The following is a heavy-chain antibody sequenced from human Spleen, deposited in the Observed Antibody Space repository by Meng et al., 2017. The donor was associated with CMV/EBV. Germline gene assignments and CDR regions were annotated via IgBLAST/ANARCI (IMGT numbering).Heavy chain of an antibody. V-gene: IGHV3-48*03. CDR3: ARAWYSGSFYGMDV. D-gene: IGHD1-26*01. J-gene: IGHJ6*02. Sequence: GESLKISCAASGFTFSSYEMNWVRQAPGKGLEWVSYISSSGSTIYYADSVTGRFTTSRDNSKNTLYLHMNSLRAEDTAVYYCARAWYSGSFYGMDVWGQGTTVTVSS. CDR2: ISSSGSTI. CDR1: GFTFSSYE.